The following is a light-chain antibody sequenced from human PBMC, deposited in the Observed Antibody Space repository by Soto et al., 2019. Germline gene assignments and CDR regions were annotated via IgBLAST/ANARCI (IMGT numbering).Light chain of an antibody. Sequence: QSALTQPASVSGSPGQSITISCTGTSSDVGGYKYVSWYQQHPDKAPKLIIYDVTNRPSGISKRFSGSKSGNTASLTISGLQAEDEADYYCSSYTSSSSYVFGTGTKLTVL. J-gene: IGLJ1*01. CDR2: DVT. CDR3: SSYTSSSSYV. V-gene: IGLV2-14*01. CDR1: SSDVGGYKY.